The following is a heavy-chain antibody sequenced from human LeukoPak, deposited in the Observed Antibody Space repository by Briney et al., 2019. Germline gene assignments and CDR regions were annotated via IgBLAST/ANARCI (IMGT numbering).Heavy chain of an antibody. Sequence: GGSLRLSCAASGFTFGTYAMSWVRQAPGKGLEWVAVISYDGSNKYYADSVKGRFTISRDNSKNTLYLQMNSLRAEDTAVYYCARDRTYCTGGNCYSLYHYLSGMDVWGQGATVTVSS. CDR2: ISYDGSNK. CDR3: ARDRTYCTGGNCYSLYHYLSGMDV. V-gene: IGHV3-30*04. CDR1: GFTFGTYA. J-gene: IGHJ6*02. D-gene: IGHD2-15*01.